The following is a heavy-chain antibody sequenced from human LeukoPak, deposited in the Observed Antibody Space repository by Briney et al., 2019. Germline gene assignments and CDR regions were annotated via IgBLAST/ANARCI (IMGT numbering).Heavy chain of an antibody. CDR1: GFTFSSYS. J-gene: IGHJ4*02. CDR3: ARVSTAVSLAIDY. V-gene: IGHV3-21*06. Sequence: GGSLRLSCAASGFTFSSYSMNWVRQAPGKGLEWVSVISSSSKYIYYADSVKGRFTISRDNAKNSLYLQMNSLRAEDTAVYYCARVSTAVSLAIDYWGQGTLVTVST. CDR2: ISSSSKYI. D-gene: IGHD6-13*01.